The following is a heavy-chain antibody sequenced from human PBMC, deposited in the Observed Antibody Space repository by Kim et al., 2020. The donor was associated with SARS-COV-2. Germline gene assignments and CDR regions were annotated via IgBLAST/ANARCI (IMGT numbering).Heavy chain of an antibody. Sequence: SVKVSCKASGYTFTSHYLHWVRQAPGQGLEWMGIINPISGSTNYAQKFQGRVTMTRDTSTSTVYMDLSSLRSEDTAVYYCARVGLSGYDSEHYYYYYMDVWGKGTTVTVSS. J-gene: IGHJ6*03. CDR3: ARVGLSGYDSEHYYYYYMDV. CDR1: GYTFTSHY. CDR2: INPISGST. D-gene: IGHD5-12*01. V-gene: IGHV1-46*01.